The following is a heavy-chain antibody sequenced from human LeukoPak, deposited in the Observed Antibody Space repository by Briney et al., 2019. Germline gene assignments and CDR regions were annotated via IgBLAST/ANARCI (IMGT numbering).Heavy chain of an antibody. CDR1: GGSISSSSYY. Sequence: PSETLSLTCTVSGGSISSSSYYWGWIRQPPGTGLEWIGSIYYSGSTYYNPSLKSRVTISVDTSKNQFSLKLSSVTAADTAVYYCARGDSDFSGTYFRQPYNYYGMDVWGQGTTVAVSS. CDR3: ARGDSDFSGTYFRQPYNYYGMDV. D-gene: IGHD1-26*01. V-gene: IGHV4-39*01. J-gene: IGHJ6*02. CDR2: IYYSGST.